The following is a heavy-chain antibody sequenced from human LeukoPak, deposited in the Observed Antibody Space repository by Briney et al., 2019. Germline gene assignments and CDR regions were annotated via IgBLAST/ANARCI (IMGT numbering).Heavy chain of an antibody. CDR1: GGPISSYY. V-gene: IGHV4-59*08. CDR3: ARQYSSSWYLDY. J-gene: IGHJ4*02. CDR2: IYYSGST. Sequence: PSETLSLTCTVSGGPISSYYWNWIRQPPGKGLEWIGYIYYSGSTNYNPSLKSRVTISVDTSKNQFSLKLSSVTAADTAVYYCARQYSSSWYLDYWGQGTLVTVSS. D-gene: IGHD6-13*01.